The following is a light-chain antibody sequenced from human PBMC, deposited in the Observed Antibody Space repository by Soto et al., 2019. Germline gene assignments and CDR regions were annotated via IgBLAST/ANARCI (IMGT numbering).Light chain of an antibody. CDR1: SSDVGGYNY. CDR2: EVS. V-gene: IGLV2-14*01. CDR3: SSFTKTITRYA. Sequence: QSVLTQPASVSGSPGQSITISCTGTSSDVGGYNYVSWFQHHPGKAPKLIIYEVSYRPSGVSNRFSGSKSGDTASLTISGLQAEDEADYYCSSFTKTITRYAFGTGTKV. J-gene: IGLJ1*01.